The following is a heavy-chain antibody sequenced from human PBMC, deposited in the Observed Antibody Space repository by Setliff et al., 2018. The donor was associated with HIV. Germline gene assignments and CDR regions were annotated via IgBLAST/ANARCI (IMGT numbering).Heavy chain of an antibody. CDR3: ATLNNYGGWYGSGSQY. J-gene: IGHJ4*02. CDR2: INTYNGNI. V-gene: IGHV1-18*01. CDR1: GCTFPSYG. D-gene: IGHD3-10*01. Sequence: ASMKVSCKASGCTFPSYGFSWVRQAPGQGLEWMGWINTYNGNINYAHKFQGRVTMTTDTSTTTAYMELRSLTSDDTAIYYCATLNNYGGWYGSGSQYWGQGTLVTVSS.